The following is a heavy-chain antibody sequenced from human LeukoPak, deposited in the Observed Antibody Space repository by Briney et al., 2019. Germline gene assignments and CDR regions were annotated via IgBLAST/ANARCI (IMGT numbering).Heavy chain of an antibody. J-gene: IGHJ5*02. V-gene: IGHV1-3*04. CDR1: GYTFTTYA. CDR2: SNSDNGNT. Sequence: ASVKVSCMASGYTFTTYAMHWVRQAPGQRLEWMGWSNSDNGNTKYSQKFQGRVTITRDTSAYTAYMELRSLSFADTAIYFCARAPYDFLTGFSLNWFDPWGQGTLVTVSS. D-gene: IGHD3-9*01. CDR3: ARAPYDFLTGFSLNWFDP.